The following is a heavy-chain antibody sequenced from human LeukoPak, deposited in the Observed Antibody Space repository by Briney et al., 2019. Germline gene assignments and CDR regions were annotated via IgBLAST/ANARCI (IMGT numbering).Heavy chain of an antibody. Sequence: GGSLRLSCAASGFTFSSHALHWVRQALGKGLEWVAVISSDGSYKYYADSVKGRFTISRDNSKNTLYLQMNSLIPEDTAVYYCARQYISGQWYFDYWGQGTLVTVSS. CDR3: ARQYISGQWYFDY. D-gene: IGHD5-18*01. V-gene: IGHV3-30*04. CDR1: GFTFSSHA. J-gene: IGHJ4*02. CDR2: ISSDGSYK.